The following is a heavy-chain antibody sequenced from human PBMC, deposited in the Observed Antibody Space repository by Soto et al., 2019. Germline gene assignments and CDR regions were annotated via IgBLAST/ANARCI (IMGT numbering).Heavy chain of an antibody. Sequence: QVQLQQWGAGLLKPSETLSLTCAVYGGSFSGYYWSWIRQPPGKGLEWIGEINHSGSTNYNPSLNSRVTISVDTSKNQFSLKMSSVTAADTAVYYCARVACTSYSFGYWGQGTLVTVSS. J-gene: IGHJ4*02. CDR1: GGSFSGYY. V-gene: IGHV4-34*01. CDR3: ARVACTSYSFGY. D-gene: IGHD2-2*01. CDR2: INHSGST.